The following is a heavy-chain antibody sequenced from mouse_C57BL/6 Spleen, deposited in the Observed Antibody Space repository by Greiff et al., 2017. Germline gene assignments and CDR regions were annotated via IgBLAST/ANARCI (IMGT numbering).Heavy chain of an antibody. J-gene: IGHJ1*03. CDR3: ARLGRDWYFDV. D-gene: IGHD4-1*01. CDR1: GYAFTNYL. CDR2: INPGSGGT. V-gene: IGHV1-54*01. Sequence: VQLQQSGAELVRPGTSVKVSCKASGYAFTNYLIEWVKQRPGQGLEWIGVINPGSGGTNYNEKFKGKATLPADKSSSTAYMQLSSLTSEDSAVYFCARLGRDWYFDVWGTGTTVTVSS.